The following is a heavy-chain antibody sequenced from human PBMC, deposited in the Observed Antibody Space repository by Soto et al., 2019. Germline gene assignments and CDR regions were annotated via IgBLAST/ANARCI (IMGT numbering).Heavy chain of an antibody. V-gene: IGHV2-5*02. CDR2: IYWDDDK. D-gene: IGHD3-10*01. CDR1: GFSLSTSGVG. CDR3: AHRRTGYFDY. Sequence: QITLKESGPPLVKPTQTLTLTCTFSGFSLSTSGVGVGWIRQPPGKALEWLALIYWDDDKSYSPSLKSRLTIHKDTPKNQVVLRMTNMDPVDTPTYYCAHRRTGYFDYWGQGTLVTVSS. J-gene: IGHJ4*02.